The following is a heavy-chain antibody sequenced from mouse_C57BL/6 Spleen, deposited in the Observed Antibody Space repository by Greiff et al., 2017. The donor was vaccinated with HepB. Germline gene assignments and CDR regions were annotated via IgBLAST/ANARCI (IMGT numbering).Heavy chain of an antibody. V-gene: IGHV1-50*01. J-gene: IGHJ3*01. CDR2: IDPSDSYT. CDR1: GYTFTSYW. CDR3: ARDAPGGY. Sequence: VQLQQSGAELVKPGASVKLSCKASGYTFTSYWMQWVKQRPGQGLEWIGEIDPSDSYTNYNQKFKGKATLTVDTSSSTAYMQLSSLTSEDSAVYYCARDAPGGYWGQGTLVTVSA.